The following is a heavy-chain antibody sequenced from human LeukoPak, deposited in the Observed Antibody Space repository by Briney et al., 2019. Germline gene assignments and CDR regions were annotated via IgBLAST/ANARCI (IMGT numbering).Heavy chain of an antibody. CDR3: ARDSRFYDSSGYYDY. CDR1: GFTFDDYG. Sequence: GGSLRLSCAASGFTFDDYGMSWVRQAPGKGLEWVSGINWNGGSTGYADSVKGRFTISRDSAKNSLYLQMNSLRAEDTALYYCARDSRFYDSSGYYDYWGQGTLVTVSS. D-gene: IGHD3-22*01. CDR2: INWNGGST. J-gene: IGHJ4*02. V-gene: IGHV3-20*04.